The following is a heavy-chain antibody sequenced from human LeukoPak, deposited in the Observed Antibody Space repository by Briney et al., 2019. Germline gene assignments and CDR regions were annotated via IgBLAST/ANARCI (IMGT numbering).Heavy chain of an antibody. CDR2: IYSGGSI. D-gene: IGHD3-16*01. V-gene: IGHV3-53*01. CDR3: ARDPSRGLYYFDY. CDR1: GFTVSSNY. J-gene: IGHJ4*02. Sequence: GGSLRLSCAASGFTVSSNYMSWVRQAPGKGLEWVSVIYSGGSIYYADSVKGRFTISRDNSKNTLYLQMNSLRAEDTAVYYCARDPSRGLYYFDYWGQGTLVTVSS.